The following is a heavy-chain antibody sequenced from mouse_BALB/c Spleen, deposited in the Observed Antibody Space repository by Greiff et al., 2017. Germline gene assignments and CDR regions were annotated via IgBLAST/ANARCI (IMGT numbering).Heavy chain of an antibody. Sequence: VQLQQPGAELVRPGASVKLSCKASGYTFTSYWINWVKQRPGQGLEWIGNIYPSDSYTNYNQKFKDKATLTVDKSSSTAYMQLSSPTSEDSAVYYCTRWDGSSYYYYAMDYWGQGTSVTVSS. CDR1: GYTFTSYW. CDR3: TRWDGSSYYYYAMDY. CDR2: IYPSDSYT. V-gene: IGHV1-69*02. J-gene: IGHJ4*01. D-gene: IGHD1-1*01.